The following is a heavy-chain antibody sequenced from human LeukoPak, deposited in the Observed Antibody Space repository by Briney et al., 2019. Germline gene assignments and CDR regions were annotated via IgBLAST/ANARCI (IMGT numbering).Heavy chain of an antibody. CDR1: GGSISSYY. J-gene: IGHJ6*02. V-gene: IGHV4-59*08. Sequence: PSETLSLTSTVSGGSISSYYWSWIRQPPGKGLEWIGYIYYSGSTNYNPSLKSRVTISVDTSKNQFSLKLSSVTAADTAVYYCARSDYYYYYGMDVWGQGTTVTVSS. CDR2: IYYSGST. CDR3: ARSDYYYYYGMDV.